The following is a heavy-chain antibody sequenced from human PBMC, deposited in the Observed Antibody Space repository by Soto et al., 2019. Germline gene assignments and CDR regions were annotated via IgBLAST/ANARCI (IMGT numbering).Heavy chain of an antibody. Sequence: QLQLQESGPGLVKPSETLSLTCTVSGDSISSSYYWGWVRQPPGKGLECIGAVYYTGFTYYNPSLKCRLTISLDTSKNQFSLRLSSVTAADPAIYYCARLAVVVIALGYFDPWGRGTLVTVSS. V-gene: IGHV4-39*01. J-gene: IGHJ5*02. CDR2: VYYTGFT. CDR1: GDSISSSYY. D-gene: IGHD2-21*01. CDR3: ARLAVVVIALGYFDP.